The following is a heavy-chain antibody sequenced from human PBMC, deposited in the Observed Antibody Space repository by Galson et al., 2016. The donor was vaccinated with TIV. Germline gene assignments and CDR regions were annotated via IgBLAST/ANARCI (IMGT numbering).Heavy chain of an antibody. J-gene: IGHJ4*02. V-gene: IGHV3-33*01. Sequence: SLRLSCAASGFTFNYHGIHWVRQAPGKGLEWLAVAWYDGNNAYYADSVKGRFTISRDNSKSAVFLQMNSLRAEDTAVYYCARNFPIDGICAAYYFDYWGQGTLVTVSS. CDR2: AWYDGNNA. CDR1: GFTFNYHG. D-gene: IGHD3-9*01. CDR3: ARNFPIDGICAAYYFDY.